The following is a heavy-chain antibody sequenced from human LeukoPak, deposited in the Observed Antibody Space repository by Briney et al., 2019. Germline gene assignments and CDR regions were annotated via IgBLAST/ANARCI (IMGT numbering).Heavy chain of an antibody. CDR2: INHSGST. J-gene: IGHJ4*02. CDR3: ASPGIAAAGKPYDY. Sequence: SETLSLTCTVSGGSISHYFWSWIRQPPGKGLEWIGEINHSGSTNYNPSLKSRITISVDTSKNQFSLKLSSVTAADTAVYYCASPGIAAAGKPYDYWGQGTLVTVSS. D-gene: IGHD6-13*01. CDR1: GGSISHYF. V-gene: IGHV4-34*01.